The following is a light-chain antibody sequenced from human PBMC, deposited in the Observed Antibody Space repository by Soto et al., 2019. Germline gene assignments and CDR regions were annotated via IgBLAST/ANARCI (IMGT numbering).Light chain of an antibody. V-gene: IGKV1-5*01. CDR2: DAS. CDR1: KSVTNW. Sequence: DIQMTQSPSTLSASVGDRATITCRASKSVTNWLAWYQQKPGKAPNLLIYDASRLQSGIPSRFSGSGSGTEFTLTISSLQPDDFATYYCQQYTTYPYTFGQGTKLEIK. CDR3: QQYTTYPYT. J-gene: IGKJ2*01.